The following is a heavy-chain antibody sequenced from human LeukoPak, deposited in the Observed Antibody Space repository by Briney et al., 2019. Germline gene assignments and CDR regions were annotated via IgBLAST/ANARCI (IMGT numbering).Heavy chain of an antibody. CDR3: ARRVGATPRLDY. V-gene: IGHV4-4*02. D-gene: IGHD1-26*01. CDR2: IYHSGST. Sequence: SGTLSLTCAVSGGSIKSNNWWSWVRQPPGKGLEWIGEIYHSGSTYYNPSLKSRVTISVDTSKNQFSLKLSSVTAADTAVYYCARRVGATPRLDYWGQGTLVTVSS. CDR1: GGSIKSNNW. J-gene: IGHJ4*02.